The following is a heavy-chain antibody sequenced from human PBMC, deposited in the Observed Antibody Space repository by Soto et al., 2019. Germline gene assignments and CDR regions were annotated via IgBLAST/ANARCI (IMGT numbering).Heavy chain of an antibody. Sequence: QVQLVESGGGVVQPGRSLRLSCVASGFTFSSYGMHWVRQAPGKGLEWVAVISYDGSNKYYVDSVKGRFTISRDNSKNTLYRHTNSLMAEDTAVYYCAKDFTVRGGGYSGQGTMVTVSS. V-gene: IGHV3-30*18. CDR1: GFTFSSYG. CDR3: AKDFTVRGGGY. CDR2: ISYDGSNK. D-gene: IGHD3-10*01. J-gene: IGHJ1*01.